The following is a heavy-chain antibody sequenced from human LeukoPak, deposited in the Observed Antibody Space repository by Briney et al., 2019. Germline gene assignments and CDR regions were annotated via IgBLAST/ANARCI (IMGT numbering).Heavy chain of an antibody. J-gene: IGHJ4*02. CDR1: GYTFTGYY. V-gene: IGHV1-2*02. D-gene: IGHD3-22*01. CDR2: INPNSGGT. CDR3: ARGRLYYYDSGAYFDY. Sequence: ASVKVSCKASGYTFTGYYMHWVRQAPGQGLEWMGWINPNSGGTNYAQKFQGRVTMTRDTSISTAYMELSRLRSDDTAVYYCARGRLYYYDSGAYFDYWGQGTLVTVSS.